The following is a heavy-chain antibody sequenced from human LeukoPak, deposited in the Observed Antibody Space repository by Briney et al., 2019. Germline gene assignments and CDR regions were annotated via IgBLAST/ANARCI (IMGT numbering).Heavy chain of an antibody. Sequence: ASVKVSCKASGYTFTSYDINWVRQATGQGLEWMGWMNPNSGNTGYAQKFQGRVTITRNTSISTAYMELSSLRSEDTAVYYCARDLDTTVTMKGMDVWGKGTTVTVSS. J-gene: IGHJ6*04. CDR2: MNPNSGNT. V-gene: IGHV1-8*03. CDR3: ARDLDTTVTMKGMDV. D-gene: IGHD4-17*01. CDR1: GYTFTSYD.